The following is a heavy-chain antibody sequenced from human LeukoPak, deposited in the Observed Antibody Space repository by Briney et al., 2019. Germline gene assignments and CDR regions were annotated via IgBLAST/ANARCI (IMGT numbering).Heavy chain of an antibody. Sequence: PGGSLRLSCAASGFTVSTKYMSWVRQPPGKGLEWVSIIYTGDGTYYADSVKGRFTISRDNSKNTLYLQMNSLRAEDTATYYCARDSPLLTVWGQGTLVTVSS. CDR3: ARDSPLLTV. CDR1: GFTVSTKY. D-gene: IGHD3-9*01. J-gene: IGHJ4*02. V-gene: IGHV3-66*01. CDR2: IYTGDGT.